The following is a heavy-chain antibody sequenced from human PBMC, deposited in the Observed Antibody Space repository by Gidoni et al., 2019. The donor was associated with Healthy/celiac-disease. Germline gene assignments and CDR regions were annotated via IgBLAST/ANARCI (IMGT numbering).Heavy chain of an antibody. J-gene: IGHJ4*02. CDR2: ISAYNGNT. CDR3: ARDFYGDYAGDY. Sequence: QVQLVQSGAEVKKPGASVKVSCRASGCPFTSYGISWVRQAPVQGLELMGWISAYNGNTNYAQELQGRVTMTTDTSTSTAYMELRSLRSDVTAVYYCARDFYGDYAGDYWGQGTLVTVSS. V-gene: IGHV1-18*01. CDR1: GCPFTSYG. D-gene: IGHD4-17*01.